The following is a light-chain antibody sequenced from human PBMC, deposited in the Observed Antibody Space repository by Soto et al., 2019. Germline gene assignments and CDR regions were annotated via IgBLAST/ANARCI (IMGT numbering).Light chain of an antibody. CDR1: QSVSSSY. CDR2: GAS. Sequence: EIVLTQSPGTLSLSPGERATLSCRASQSVSSSYLAWYQQKPGQAPRPIIYGASTRATGIPDRFSGSGSGTDFTLTISRLEPEDFAVYYCQQYGRSPFTFGPGTKVDIK. CDR3: QQYGRSPFT. V-gene: IGKV3-20*01. J-gene: IGKJ3*01.